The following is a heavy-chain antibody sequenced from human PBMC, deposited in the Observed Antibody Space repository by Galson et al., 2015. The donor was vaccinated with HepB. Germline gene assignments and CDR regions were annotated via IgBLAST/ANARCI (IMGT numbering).Heavy chain of an antibody. CDR1: GYTLTELS. V-gene: IGHV1-24*01. CDR3: ATSGATGVDYYYYGMDV. CDR2: FDPEDGET. D-gene: IGHD1-26*01. J-gene: IGHJ6*02. Sequence: SVKASCKVSGYTLTELSMHWVRQAPGKGLEWTGGFDPEDGETIYAQKFQGRVTMTEDTSTDTAYMELSSLRSEDTAVYYCATSGATGVDYYYYGMDVWGQGTTVTVSS.